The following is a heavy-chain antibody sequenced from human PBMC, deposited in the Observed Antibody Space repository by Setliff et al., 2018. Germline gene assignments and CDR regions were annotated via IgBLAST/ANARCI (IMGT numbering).Heavy chain of an antibody. CDR3: ARINFYVSSGYYYASDN. CDR1: GYKFNDYA. V-gene: IGHV1-18*01. Sequence: ASVKVSCKTSGYKFNDYAISWVRQGPGQGLEWMGWISAYSGNTYYAQKLHDRVTLTTDTSTSTAYMELRSLGTDDTAVYYCARINFYVSSGYYYASDNWGQGTLVTVSS. CDR2: ISAYSGNT. J-gene: IGHJ4*02. D-gene: IGHD3-22*01.